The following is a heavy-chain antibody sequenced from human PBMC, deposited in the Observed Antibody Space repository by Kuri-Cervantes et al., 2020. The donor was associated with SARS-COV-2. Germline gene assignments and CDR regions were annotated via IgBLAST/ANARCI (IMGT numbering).Heavy chain of an antibody. J-gene: IGHJ4*02. V-gene: IGHV3-52*01. CDR1: GFTFSSSW. Sequence: LSLTCAASGFTFSSSWMHWVCQAPEKGLEWVADIKCDGSEKYYVDSVKGRFTISRDNAKNSLYLQMNSLRAEDTAVYYCARVDPPLIDSSGLTGIDYWGQGTLVTVSS. CDR3: ARVDPPLIDSSGLTGIDY. CDR2: IKCDGSEK. D-gene: IGHD6-19*01.